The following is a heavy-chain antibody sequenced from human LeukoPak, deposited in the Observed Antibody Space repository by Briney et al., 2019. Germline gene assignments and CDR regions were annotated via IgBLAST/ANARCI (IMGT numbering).Heavy chain of an antibody. CDR2: IIPILGTA. CDR3: ATDALIYGSGSLHYFDY. J-gene: IGHJ4*02. V-gene: IGHV1-69*06. Sequence: ASVKVSCKASGGTFSGYAISWVRQAPGQGRGWMGGIIPILGTANYAQNFQGGVTMTEDTSTNTAYMELSSLRSEDTAVYYCATDALIYGSGSLHYFDYWGQGTLVTVPS. D-gene: IGHD3-10*01. CDR1: GGTFSGYA.